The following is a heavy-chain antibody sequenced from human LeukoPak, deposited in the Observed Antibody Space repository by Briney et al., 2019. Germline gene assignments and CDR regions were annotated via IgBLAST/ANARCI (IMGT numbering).Heavy chain of an antibody. D-gene: IGHD3-3*01. J-gene: IGHJ4*02. CDR3: AKDLGITIFGVVIPPYYFDK. V-gene: IGHV3-23*01. Sequence: GGPVRLSCAASGFTFSSYAMSWVRQAPGKGLEWVSAISGSGGSTYYADSVKGRFTISRDNSKNTLYLQMNRLRAEDTAVYYCAKDLGITIFGVVIPPYYFDKCDPGKLVTVSS. CDR2: ISGSGGST. CDR1: GFTFSSYA.